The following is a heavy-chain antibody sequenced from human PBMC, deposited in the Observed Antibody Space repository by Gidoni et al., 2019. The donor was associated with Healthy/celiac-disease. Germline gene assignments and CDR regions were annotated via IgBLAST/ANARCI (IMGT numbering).Heavy chain of an antibody. Sequence: QVQLVQSGAEVTKPGDSVKVSCKASGYTFTGYYMHWVRQAPGQGLEWRGWINPNSGGTNYAQKFQGWVTMTRDTSISTAYMELSRLRSDDTAVYYCARSSAAAGNNYGMDVWGQGTTVTVSS. CDR1: GYTFTGYY. V-gene: IGHV1-2*04. CDR3: ARSSAAAGNNYGMDV. J-gene: IGHJ6*02. D-gene: IGHD6-13*01. CDR2: INPNSGGT.